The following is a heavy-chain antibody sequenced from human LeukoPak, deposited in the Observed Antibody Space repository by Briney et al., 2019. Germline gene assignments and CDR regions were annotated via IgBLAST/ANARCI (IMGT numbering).Heavy chain of an antibody. CDR2: INDSGST. J-gene: IGHJ6*03. V-gene: IGHV4-34*01. Sequence: SETLSLTCAVYDGSFSGHHWSWMRQPPGKGLEWIGEINDSGSTNYNPSLKSRVTMSVDTSKNQFSLKLSSVTAADTAVYYCARDLGYCSSTSCYTEYYYYMDVWGKGTTVTVSS. CDR3: ARDLGYCSSTSCYTEYYYYMDV. CDR1: DGSFSGHH. D-gene: IGHD2-2*02.